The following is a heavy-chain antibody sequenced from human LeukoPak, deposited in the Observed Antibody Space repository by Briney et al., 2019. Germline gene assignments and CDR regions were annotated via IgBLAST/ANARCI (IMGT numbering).Heavy chain of an antibody. V-gene: IGHV3-33*01. CDR2: IWFDGSNR. J-gene: IGHJ4*02. D-gene: IGHD3-10*01. CDR1: GFTFNNYG. Sequence: GGSLRLSCAASGFTFNNYGMHWVRQAPGKGLEWVALIWFDGSNRYYADSMKGRFTVSRDNSKNTLYLQMNSLRAEDTAVYYCARDMGSGSFPNSYYLDYWGQGTLVTVSS. CDR3: ARDMGSGSFPNSYYLDY.